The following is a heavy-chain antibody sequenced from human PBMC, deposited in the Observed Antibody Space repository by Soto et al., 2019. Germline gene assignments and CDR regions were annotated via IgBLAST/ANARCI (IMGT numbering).Heavy chain of an antibody. J-gene: IGHJ6*03. V-gene: IGHV3-23*01. D-gene: IGHD2-8*01. CDR1: GFSFSTYA. Sequence: EVQLLESGGGLVQPGGSLRLSCAASGFSFSTYAMPWVRQAPGKGLEWVSTITPSGGNTYYADSVKVRFTITRDNSENTLYLNMNSLRAEDTAVYYCAGRYCPNGVCYTNYYYYMDIWGEGTTVTVSS. CDR3: AGRYCPNGVCYTNYYYYMDI. CDR2: ITPSGGNT.